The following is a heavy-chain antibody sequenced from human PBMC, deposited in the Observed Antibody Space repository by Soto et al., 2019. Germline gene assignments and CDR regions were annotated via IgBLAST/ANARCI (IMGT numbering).Heavy chain of an antibody. D-gene: IGHD1-26*01. J-gene: IGHJ5*02. Sequence: PSETLSLTCTVSGGSISSYYWSWIRQPPGKGLEYIGYIYYSGSTNYNPSLKSRVTMSVDTSKNQFSLKLSSVTAADTAVYYCARSLYSGSYTNWFDPWGQGTLVTVSS. CDR2: IYYSGST. CDR1: GGSISSYY. V-gene: IGHV4-59*01. CDR3: ARSLYSGSYTNWFDP.